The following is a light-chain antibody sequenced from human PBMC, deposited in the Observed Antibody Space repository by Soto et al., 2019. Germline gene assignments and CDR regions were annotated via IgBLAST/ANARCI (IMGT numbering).Light chain of an antibody. CDR3: SSKTTINSLEGI. CDR1: TSDVGRYDY. Sequence: QSALTQPASVSGSPGQSITISCTGATSDVGRYDYVAWYQQHPGKAPKLVIYEVNKRPLGVSDRFSGSRSGNTASLTISGLQAEDEADYYCSSKTTINSLEGIFGGGTKLTVL. CDR2: EVN. J-gene: IGLJ2*01. V-gene: IGLV2-14*01.